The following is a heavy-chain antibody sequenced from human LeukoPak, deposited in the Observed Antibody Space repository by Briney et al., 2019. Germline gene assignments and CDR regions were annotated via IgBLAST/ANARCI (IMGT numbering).Heavy chain of an antibody. J-gene: IGHJ4*02. CDR2: INHSGST. D-gene: IGHD5-18*01. CDR3: ARHWDTIDY. V-gene: IGHV4-34*01. CDR1: GGSFSGYY. Sequence: SETLSLTCAVYGGSFSGYYWSWIRQPPGKGLEWIGEINHSGSTNYNPSLKSRVTISVDTSKNQFSLKLSSVTAADTAVYYCARHWDTIDYWGQGTLVTVSS.